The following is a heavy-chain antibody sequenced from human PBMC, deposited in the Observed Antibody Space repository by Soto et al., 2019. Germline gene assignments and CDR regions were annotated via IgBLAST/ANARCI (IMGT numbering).Heavy chain of an antibody. V-gene: IGHV3-74*01. D-gene: IGHD6-13*01. CDR2: INSDGSST. CDR1: GFTFSTYW. CDR3: VSAYSSSRYNWLDP. J-gene: IGHJ5*02. Sequence: EVQLVESGGGLVQPGGSLRLSCAASGFTFSTYWMHWVRQAPGKGLVWVSRINSDGSSTSYADSGRGRFTISRDNAKNTLYLHMSSLRDEDTAVYYCVSAYSSSRYNWLDPWGQGTRVTVSS.